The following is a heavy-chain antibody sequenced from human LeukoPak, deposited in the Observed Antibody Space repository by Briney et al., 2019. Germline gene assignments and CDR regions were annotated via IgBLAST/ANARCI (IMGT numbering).Heavy chain of an antibody. V-gene: IGHV3-33*01. D-gene: IGHD3-3*01. Sequence: PGGSLRLSCAASGFTFSSYGMHWVRQAPGKGLEWVAVIWYDGSNKYYADSVKGRFTISRDNSKNTLYLQMNSLRAEDTAVYYCARATRLNDFWSGYWYYYYGMDVWGQGATVTVSS. J-gene: IGHJ6*02. CDR1: GFTFSSYG. CDR2: IWYDGSNK. CDR3: ARATRLNDFWSGYWYYYYGMDV.